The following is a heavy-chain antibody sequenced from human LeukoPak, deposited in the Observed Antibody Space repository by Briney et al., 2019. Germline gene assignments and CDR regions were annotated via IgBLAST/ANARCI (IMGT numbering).Heavy chain of an antibody. Sequence: PSETLSLTCTVSGGSISSSSYYWGWIRQPPGKGLEWIGSIYYSGSTYYNPSLKSRVTISVDTSKNQFSLKLSSVTAADTAVYYCARDRYCSGGSCYGGGHSGENFDYWGQGTLVTVSS. D-gene: IGHD2-15*01. CDR2: IYYSGST. J-gene: IGHJ4*02. V-gene: IGHV4-39*07. CDR1: GGSISSSSYY. CDR3: ARDRYCSGGSCYGGGHSGENFDY.